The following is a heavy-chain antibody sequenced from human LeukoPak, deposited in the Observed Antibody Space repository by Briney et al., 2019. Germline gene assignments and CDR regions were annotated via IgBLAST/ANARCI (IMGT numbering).Heavy chain of an antibody. J-gene: IGHJ4*02. CDR2: ISGSGGST. CDR3: ARAYSSSWYDY. V-gene: IGHV3-23*01. Sequence: PGGSLRFSCAASGFTFSSYAMSWVRQAPGKGLEWVSAISGSGGSTYYADSVKGRYTISRDNSKNTLYLQMNSLRAEDTAVYYCARAYSSSWYDYWGQGTLVTVSS. CDR1: GFTFSSYA. D-gene: IGHD6-13*01.